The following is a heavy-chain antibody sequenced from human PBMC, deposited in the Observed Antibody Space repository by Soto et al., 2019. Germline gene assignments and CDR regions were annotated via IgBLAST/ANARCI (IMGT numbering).Heavy chain of an antibody. Sequence: EVQLLESGGGLVQPGGSLRVSCAASGFTFSSYAMSWVRQAPGKGLEWVSGITSDGRTYDADSVKGRFTISRDNSKNTLYLQMNNLRAEDTAVYYCAKDYGNNPFDYWGQGTPVTVSS. J-gene: IGHJ4*02. CDR1: GFTFSSYA. V-gene: IGHV3-23*01. CDR2: ITSDGRT. CDR3: AKDYGNNPFDY. D-gene: IGHD4-17*01.